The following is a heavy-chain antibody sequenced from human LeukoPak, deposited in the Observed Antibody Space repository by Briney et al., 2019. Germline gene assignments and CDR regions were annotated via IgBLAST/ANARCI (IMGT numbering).Heavy chain of an antibody. J-gene: IGHJ5*02. Sequence: PSETLSLTCAVYGGSFIGYYWSWIRQPPWKGLEGMGEINHNGSTNYNPSLKSRVTISVDTSKNQFSLKLSSVTAADTAVYYCARGIRRTTMVRGVAYNWFDPWGQGTLVTVSS. CDR1: GGSFIGYY. V-gene: IGHV4-34*01. CDR3: ARGIRRTTMVRGVAYNWFDP. CDR2: INHNGST. D-gene: IGHD3-10*01.